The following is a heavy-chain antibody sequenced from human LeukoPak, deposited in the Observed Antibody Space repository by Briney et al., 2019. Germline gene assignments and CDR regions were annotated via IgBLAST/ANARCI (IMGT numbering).Heavy chain of an antibody. D-gene: IGHD4-23*01. CDR1: GYTFTGYY. Sequence: ASVKVSCMASGYTFTGYYMHWVRQAPGQGLEWMGRINPNSGGTNYAQKFQGRVTMTRDTSISTAYMELSRLRSDDTAVYYCARDPSYNDYGGNNWFDPWGQGTLVTVSS. V-gene: IGHV1-2*06. CDR2: INPNSGGT. J-gene: IGHJ5*02. CDR3: ARDPSYNDYGGNNWFDP.